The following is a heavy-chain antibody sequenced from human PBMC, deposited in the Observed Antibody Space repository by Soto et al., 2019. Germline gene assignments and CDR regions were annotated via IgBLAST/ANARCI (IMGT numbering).Heavy chain of an antibody. J-gene: IGHJ4*02. D-gene: IGHD2-15*01. Sequence: SETLSLTCTASGGSISSSSYYWGWIRQAPGKGLEWIGSIYYSGSTYYNPSLKSRVTISVDTSKNQFSLKLSSVTAADTAVYYCALGGGGSCYYYWGQGTLVTVSS. CDR3: ALGGGGSCYYY. V-gene: IGHV4-39*01. CDR2: IYYSGST. CDR1: GGSISSSSYY.